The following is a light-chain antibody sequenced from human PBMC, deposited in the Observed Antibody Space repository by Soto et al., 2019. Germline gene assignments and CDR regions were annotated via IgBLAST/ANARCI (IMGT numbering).Light chain of an antibody. V-gene: IGKV1-5*03. CDR3: QHYNSYSEA. CDR2: KAS. CDR1: QTISSW. J-gene: IGKJ1*01. Sequence: DIQMTQSPSTLSGSVGDRVTITCRASQTISSWLAWYQQKPGKAPTLLIYKASTLKSGVPSRFSGSGSGTEFTLTISSLQPDEFATYYCQHYNSYSEAFGQGTKVDI.